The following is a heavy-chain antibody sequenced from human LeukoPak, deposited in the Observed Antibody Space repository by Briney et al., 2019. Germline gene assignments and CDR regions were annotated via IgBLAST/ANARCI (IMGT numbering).Heavy chain of an antibody. J-gene: IGHJ3*02. CDR3: ARERVSGWFDAFDI. D-gene: IGHD6-19*01. V-gene: IGHV4-30-2*01. CDR2: IYHSGST. CDR1: GGSISSGGYS. Sequence: SETLSLTCAVSGGSISSGGYSWSWIRQPPGKGLEWIGYIYHSGSTYYNPSLKSRVTISVDRSKNQFSLKLSSVTAADTAVYYCARERVSGWFDAFDIWGQGTMVTVSS.